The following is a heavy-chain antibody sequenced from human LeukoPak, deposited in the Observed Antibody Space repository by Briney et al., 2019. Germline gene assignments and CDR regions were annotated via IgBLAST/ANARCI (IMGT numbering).Heavy chain of an antibody. J-gene: IGHJ4*02. D-gene: IGHD2-15*01. Sequence: SETLSLTCTVSGGSISSYYWSWIRQPPGKGLEWIGYIYHSGSTYYNPSLYSRITISVDRSKNQFSLKLNSITAADTAVYYCARGPVYSSGGGSCSPFDYWGQGTLVTVSS. CDR3: ARGPVYSSGGGSCSPFDY. V-gene: IGHV4-59*12. CDR2: IYHSGST. CDR1: GGSISSYY.